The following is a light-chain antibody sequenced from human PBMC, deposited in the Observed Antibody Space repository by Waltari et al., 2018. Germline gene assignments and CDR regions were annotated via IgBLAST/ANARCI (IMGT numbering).Light chain of an antibody. CDR1: QGVLLSNVNTY. CDR2: LCS. Sequence: QGVLLSNVNTYLDLYLQKTWQSPQLLSYLCSNRASGFPDRFSGTGSGTDFTLKISRVEAEDVGVYYCMQSLQAVWTFGQGTKVEIK. V-gene: IGKV2-28*01. CDR3: MQSLQAVWT. J-gene: IGKJ1*01.